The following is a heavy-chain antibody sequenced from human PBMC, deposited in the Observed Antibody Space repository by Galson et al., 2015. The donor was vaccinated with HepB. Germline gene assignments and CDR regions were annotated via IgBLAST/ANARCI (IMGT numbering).Heavy chain of an antibody. CDR2: ISYDGSNK. Sequence: SLRLSCAASGFTFSSYGMHWVRQAPGKGLEWVAVISYDGSNKYYADSVKGRFTISRDNSKNTLYLQMNSLRAEDTAVYYCAKGGLGYYYDSAPLDYWGQGTLVTVSS. J-gene: IGHJ4*02. V-gene: IGHV3-30*18. CDR3: AKGGLGYYYDSAPLDY. D-gene: IGHD3-22*01. CDR1: GFTFSSYG.